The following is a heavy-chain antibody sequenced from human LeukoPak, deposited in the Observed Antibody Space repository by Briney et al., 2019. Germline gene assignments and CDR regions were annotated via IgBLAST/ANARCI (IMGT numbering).Heavy chain of an antibody. J-gene: IGHJ6*03. Sequence: GGSLRLSCAASGFIFSNYSMNWVRQAPGKGLEWVSYISSSGFTINYADSVKGRFTISRDNAKNSLYLQMNSLRAEDTAVYYCVRGVPKTSYYYYYMDVWGKGTTVTVSS. D-gene: IGHD3-10*02. CDR3: VRGVPKTSYYYYYMDV. V-gene: IGHV3-48*01. CDR1: GFIFSNYS. CDR2: ISSSGFTI.